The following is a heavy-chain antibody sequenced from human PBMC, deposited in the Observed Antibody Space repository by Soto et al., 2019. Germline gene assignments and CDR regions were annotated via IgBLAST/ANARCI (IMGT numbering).Heavy chain of an antibody. V-gene: IGHV3-30*03. CDR2: VSYDARSK. D-gene: IGHD3-22*01. Sequence: RRLSSAASGFTFSSFGMHWVRQAPGKGREWVAIVSYDARSKLYADSVKGRVTTSRDNSQNTLYLQMNSLRTEDTAMYCCARGGVYDRSGYYCDYWGQGTLVTVSS. J-gene: IGHJ4*02. CDR3: ARGGVYDRSGYYCDY. CDR1: GFTFSSFG.